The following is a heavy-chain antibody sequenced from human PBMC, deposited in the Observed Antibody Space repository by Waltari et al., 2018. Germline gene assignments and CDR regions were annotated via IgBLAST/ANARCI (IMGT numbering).Heavy chain of an antibody. CDR2: INPNSGGT. CDR3: ARDQRLLWFRGLGCYFDY. D-gene: IGHD3-10*01. J-gene: IGHJ4*02. V-gene: IGHV1-2*02. CDR1: GYTFTGYY. Sequence: QVQLVPSGAEVKKPGAAVKVSCQASGYTFTGYYMPWLRQAPGQGLEWMGWINPNSGGTNYAQKFQGRVTMTRDTSISTAYMELSRLRSDDTAVYYCARDQRLLWFRGLGCYFDYWGQGTLVTVSS.